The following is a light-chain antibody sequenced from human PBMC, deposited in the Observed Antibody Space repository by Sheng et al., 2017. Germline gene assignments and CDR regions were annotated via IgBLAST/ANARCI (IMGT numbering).Light chain of an antibody. Sequence: TQSPDTLSLSPGERATLSCRASQDIGSTYLAWYQQKPGNAPKLLIYAASSVQSGVPSRFSGSGSGTDFTLTISSLQPEDFATYYCQQANSFPLTFGGGTKVEIK. CDR1: QDIGST. V-gene: IGKV1-12*01. J-gene: IGKJ4*01. CDR2: AAS. CDR3: QQANSFPLT.